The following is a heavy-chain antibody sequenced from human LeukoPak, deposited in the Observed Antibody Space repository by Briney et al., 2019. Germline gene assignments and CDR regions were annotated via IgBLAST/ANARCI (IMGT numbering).Heavy chain of an antibody. CDR2: ISYDGSNK. V-gene: IGHV3-30-3*01. Sequence: GGSLRLSCAASGFTFSSYAMHWVRQAPGKGLEWVAVISYDGSNKYYADSVKGRFTTSRDNSKNTLYLQMNSLRAEDTAVYYCARDRSGTTLPDYWGQGTLVTVSS. J-gene: IGHJ4*02. CDR1: GFTFSSYA. D-gene: IGHD1-7*01. CDR3: ARDRSGTTLPDY.